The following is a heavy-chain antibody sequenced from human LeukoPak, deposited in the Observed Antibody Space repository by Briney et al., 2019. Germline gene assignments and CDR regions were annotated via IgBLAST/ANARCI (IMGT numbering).Heavy chain of an antibody. CDR1: RGSISPYY. Sequence: PSETLSLTCTVSRGSISPYYWSWIRQPPGKGLEWIGYIYYSGSTYYNPSLKSRVTISVDTSKNQFSLKLSSVTAADTAVYYCARYHGFSVDRYFDYWGQGTLVTVSS. V-gene: IGHV4-59*01. CDR2: IYYSGST. J-gene: IGHJ4*02. CDR3: ARYHGFSVDRYFDY. D-gene: IGHD3-10*01.